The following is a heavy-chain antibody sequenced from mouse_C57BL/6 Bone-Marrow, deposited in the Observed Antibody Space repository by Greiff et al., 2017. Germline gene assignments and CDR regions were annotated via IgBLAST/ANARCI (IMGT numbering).Heavy chain of an antibody. D-gene: IGHD2-1*01. Sequence: VQLKESGGGLVKPGGSLKLSCAASGFTFSSYAMSWVRQTPEKRLEWVATISDGGSYTYYPDNVKGRFTISRDNAKNNLYLQMSHLKSEDTAMYYCATIYGNYEGFAYWGQGTLVTVSA. V-gene: IGHV5-4*01. J-gene: IGHJ3*01. CDR2: ISDGGSYT. CDR1: GFTFSSYA. CDR3: ATIYGNYEGFAY.